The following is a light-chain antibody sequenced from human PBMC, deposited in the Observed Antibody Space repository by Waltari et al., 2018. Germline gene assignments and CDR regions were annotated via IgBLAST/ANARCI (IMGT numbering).Light chain of an antibody. CDR2: GAS. V-gene: IGKV3-15*01. Sequence: ELVMTQSPATLSVSPGQRATLSCRASQRVSSNLAWYHQKPGQAPRLLIYGASTRATGIPARFSGSGSGTEFTLTISSLQSEDFAVYYCQQYNNWPPYTFGQGTKLEIK. J-gene: IGKJ2*01. CDR1: QRVSSN. CDR3: QQYNNWPPYT.